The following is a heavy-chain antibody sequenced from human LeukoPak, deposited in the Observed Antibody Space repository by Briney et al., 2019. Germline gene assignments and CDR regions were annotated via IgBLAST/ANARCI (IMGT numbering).Heavy chain of an antibody. CDR2: IYHSGST. D-gene: IGHD3-9*01. Sequence: SETLSLTCTVSGGSISSGGYYWSWIRQPPGKGLEWIGYIYHSGSTYYNPSLKSRVTISVDRSKNQFSLKLSSVTAADTAVYYCARGGTLGFLTHFTGGQGTLVTVSS. CDR3: ARGGTLGFLTHFT. J-gene: IGHJ4*02. CDR1: GGSISSGGYY. V-gene: IGHV4-30-2*01.